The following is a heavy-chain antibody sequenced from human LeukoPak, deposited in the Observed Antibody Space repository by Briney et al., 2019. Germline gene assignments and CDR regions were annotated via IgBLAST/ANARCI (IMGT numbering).Heavy chain of an antibody. Sequence: SETLSLTCTVSGGSISSYYWSWIRQPPGKGLEWIGYIYYSGSTNYNPSLKSRVTISVDTSKNQFSLKLSFVTAVPYYYGMDVWGKGTTVTVSS. CDR2: IYYSGST. J-gene: IGHJ6*04. CDR3: V. CDR1: GGSISSYY. V-gene: IGHV4-59*01.